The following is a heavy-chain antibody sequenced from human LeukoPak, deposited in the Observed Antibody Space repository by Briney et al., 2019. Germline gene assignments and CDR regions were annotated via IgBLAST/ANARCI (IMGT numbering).Heavy chain of an antibody. V-gene: IGHV3-23*01. CDR2: ISEDGGAR. CDR3: AKESLPHRGYYFDS. J-gene: IGHJ4*02. D-gene: IGHD3-22*01. Sequence: GGSLRLSCAASGFTLSAYAMSWVRQAPGKGLEWVSAISEDGGARLYADSVKGRFTISRDNSENTESLQVNSLRAGDTAVYFCAKESLPHRGYYFDSWGRGTLITVSS. CDR1: GFTLSAYA.